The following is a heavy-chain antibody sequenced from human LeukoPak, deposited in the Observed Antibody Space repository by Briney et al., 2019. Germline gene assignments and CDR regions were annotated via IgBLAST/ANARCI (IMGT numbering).Heavy chain of an antibody. Sequence: ASVKVSCKASGGTFSSYAISWVRQAPGQGLEWMGGIIPIFGTANYAQKFQGRVTITADESTSTAYMELSSLRSEDTAVYYCARDPLIFGVVTKADYWGQGTLVTVSS. CDR3: ARDPLIFGVVTKADY. CDR1: GGTFSSYA. CDR2: IIPIFGTA. V-gene: IGHV1-69*13. D-gene: IGHD3-3*01. J-gene: IGHJ4*02.